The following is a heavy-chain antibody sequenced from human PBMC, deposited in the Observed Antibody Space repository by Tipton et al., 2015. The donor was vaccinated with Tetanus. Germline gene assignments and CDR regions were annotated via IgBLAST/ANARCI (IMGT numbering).Heavy chain of an antibody. D-gene: IGHD1-1*01. CDR3: ARGHRHDPKTFYAMDR. CDR2: IIPFSDTI. CDR1: GGTFGSYA. J-gene: IGHJ6*02. Sequence: QLVQSGAEVKKPGSSVKVSCEASGGTFGSYAVNWVRQAPGQGLEWMGGIIPFSDTIEYSQKFQGRVTITADRSSSPVHMELSSLKSEDTAVYYWARGHRHDPKTFYAMDRWGPGTTVIVSS. V-gene: IGHV1-69*06.